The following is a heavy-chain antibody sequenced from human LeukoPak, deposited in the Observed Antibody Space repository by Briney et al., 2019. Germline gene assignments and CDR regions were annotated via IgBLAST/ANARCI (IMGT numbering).Heavy chain of an antibody. CDR1: GFIFSSYP. CDR3: ARTSGQQLTFDY. D-gene: IGHD6-13*01. CDR2: ISSNGGST. J-gene: IGHJ4*02. V-gene: IGHV3-64*01. Sequence: PGRSLRLSCAASGFIFSSYPMYWVRQAPGKGLECVSAISSNGGSTYYANSVKGRFTISRDNSKNTLYLQMGSLRAEDMAVYYCARTSGQQLTFDYWGQGTLVTVSS.